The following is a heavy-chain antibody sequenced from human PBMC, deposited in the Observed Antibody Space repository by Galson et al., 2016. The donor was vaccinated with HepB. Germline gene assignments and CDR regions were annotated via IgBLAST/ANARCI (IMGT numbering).Heavy chain of an antibody. J-gene: IGHJ6*02. CDR3: AKHAEPYYYYAMDV. CDR1: GFTFSTYW. Sequence: SLRLSCAASGFTFSTYWMTWVRQAPGKGLEWVANIHQGGSEENYVDSMKGRFTISRDNAKNSLFLQMNSLRAEDTAIYYCAKHAEPYYYYAMDVWGQGTTVTVSS. CDR2: IHQGGSEE. D-gene: IGHD1-14*01. V-gene: IGHV3-7*05.